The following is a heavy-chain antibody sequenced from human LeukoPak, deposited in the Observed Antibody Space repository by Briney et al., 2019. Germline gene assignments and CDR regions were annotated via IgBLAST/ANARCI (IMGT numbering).Heavy chain of an antibody. Sequence: GGSLRLSCAASGFTFSSYWMHWVRQAPGKGLVWVSRISTDGSTTNYADSVKGRFTTSRDNAKNTLYLQMNSLRAEDTAVYFCTRGLCSGGSCYSPLTYWGQGTLVTVSS. D-gene: IGHD2-15*01. CDR2: ISTDGSTT. V-gene: IGHV3-74*01. CDR3: TRGLCSGGSCYSPLTY. J-gene: IGHJ4*02. CDR1: GFTFSSYW.